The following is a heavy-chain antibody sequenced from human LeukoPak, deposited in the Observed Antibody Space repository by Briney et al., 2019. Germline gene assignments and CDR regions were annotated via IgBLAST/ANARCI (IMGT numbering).Heavy chain of an antibody. Sequence: GASVKVSCKASGYTFTSCDINWVRQATGQGLEWMGWMNPNSGNTGYGQSFQGRITMTRDISIGTAYMELSNLTSEDTAIYYCTRGSSGRRYHWGQGTLVTVSA. CDR3: TRGSSGRRYH. CDR1: GYTFTSCD. V-gene: IGHV1-8*01. D-gene: IGHD6-19*01. CDR2: MNPNSGNT. J-gene: IGHJ5*02.